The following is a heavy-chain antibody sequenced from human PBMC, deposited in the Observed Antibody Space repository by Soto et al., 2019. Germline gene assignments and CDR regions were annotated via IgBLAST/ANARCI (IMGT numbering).Heavy chain of an antibody. D-gene: IGHD3-22*01. Sequence: ASVKVSCKASGGTFSSYAISWARQAPGQGLEWMGGFIPILGIANYAQKFQGRVTITADKSTSKAYMELSSLGSEDTAVYDCARGDYYDSSGYYYFDYWGQGTLVTVSS. J-gene: IGHJ4*02. CDR1: GGTFSSYA. CDR2: FIPILGIA. CDR3: ARGDYYDSSGYYYFDY. V-gene: IGHV1-69*10.